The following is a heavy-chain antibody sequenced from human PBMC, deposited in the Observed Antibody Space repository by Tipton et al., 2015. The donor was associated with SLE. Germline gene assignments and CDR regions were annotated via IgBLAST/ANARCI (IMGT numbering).Heavy chain of an antibody. V-gene: IGHV4-61*02. D-gene: IGHD3-10*01. CDR1: GGSISSVGYY. Sequence: TLSLTCTVSGGSISSVGYYWTWIRQPAGKGLEWIGRIYSSGGSTNYNPSLKSRGTISIDMSKNQFSLKLSSVTATDTAVYYCARTEQRTGSYYRLVFEIWGQGTLVTVSS. J-gene: IGHJ4*02. CDR3: ARTEQRTGSYYRLVFEI. CDR2: IYSSGGST.